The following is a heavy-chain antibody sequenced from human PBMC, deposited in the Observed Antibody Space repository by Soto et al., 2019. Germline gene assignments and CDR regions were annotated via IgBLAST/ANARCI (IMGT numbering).Heavy chain of an antibody. Sequence: PSETLSLTCTVSGGSISSSSYYWGCIRQPPGKGLEWIGSIYYSGSTYYNLSLKSRVTISVDTSKNQFSLKLSSVTAADTAVYYCARRYGSAIDYWGQGTLVTVSS. J-gene: IGHJ4*02. V-gene: IGHV4-39*01. CDR2: IYYSGST. CDR3: ARRYGSAIDY. CDR1: GGSISSSSYY. D-gene: IGHD1-26*01.